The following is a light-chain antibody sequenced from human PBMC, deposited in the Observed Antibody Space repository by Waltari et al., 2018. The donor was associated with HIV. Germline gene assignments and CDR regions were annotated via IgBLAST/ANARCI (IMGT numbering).Light chain of an antibody. CDR1: TINYNS. Sequence: QSALTQPASVSGSPGQSVTTPCTGPTINYNSVSWDQQHPAKAPNLIIFEGTHRPSGASTRFSGSKSGNTASLTISGLQGEDEAHYYCRSYTASGSVIFGGGTNLTVL. J-gene: IGLJ2*01. V-gene: IGLV2-14*03. CDR2: EGT. CDR3: RSYTASGSVI.